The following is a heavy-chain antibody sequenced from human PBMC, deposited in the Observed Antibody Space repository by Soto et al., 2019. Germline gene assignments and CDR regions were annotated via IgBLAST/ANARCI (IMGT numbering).Heavy chain of an antibody. CDR3: ARDTQGEQQLVLDY. Sequence: QVQLVESGGGVVQPGRSLRLSCAASGFTFSSYAMHWVRQAPGKGLEWVAVISYDGSNKYYADSVKGRFTISRDNSKNTLYLQMNSLRAEDTAVYYCARDTQGEQQLVLDYWGQGTLVTVS. J-gene: IGHJ4*02. CDR1: GFTFSSYA. CDR2: ISYDGSNK. D-gene: IGHD6-13*01. V-gene: IGHV3-30-3*01.